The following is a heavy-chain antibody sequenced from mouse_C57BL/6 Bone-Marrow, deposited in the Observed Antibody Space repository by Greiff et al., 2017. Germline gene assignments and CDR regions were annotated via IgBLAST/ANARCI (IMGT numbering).Heavy chain of an antibody. Sequence: VQLQQSGPELVKPGASVKLSCKASGYTFTSYDINWVKQRPGQGLEWIGWMYPRDGSTKYNEKFKGKATLTVDTSSSTAYMELHSLTSADSAVYCCARVDFDGWSWEWYFEFWGTGTTVTVSS. CDR3: ARVDFDGWSWEWYFEF. V-gene: IGHV1-85*01. J-gene: IGHJ1*03. CDR2: MYPRDGST. CDR1: GYTFTSYD. D-gene: IGHD1-1*01.